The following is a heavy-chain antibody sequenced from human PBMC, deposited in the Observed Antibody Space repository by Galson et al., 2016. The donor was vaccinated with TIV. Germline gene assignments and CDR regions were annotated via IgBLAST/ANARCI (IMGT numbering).Heavy chain of an antibody. V-gene: IGHV3-20*04. CDR2: INWNGVST. J-gene: IGHJ6*03. Sequence: AASGFTFDDYAMTWVRQVPGKGLEWVSGINWNGVSTDYAESVKGRFTISRDNAKNTLYLQMNSLRAEDTALYYCARDGVVDASMDYYYYYYLGVWGKGTTVTVSS. CDR1: GFTFDDYA. CDR3: ARDGVVDASMDYYYYYYLGV. D-gene: IGHD5-18*01.